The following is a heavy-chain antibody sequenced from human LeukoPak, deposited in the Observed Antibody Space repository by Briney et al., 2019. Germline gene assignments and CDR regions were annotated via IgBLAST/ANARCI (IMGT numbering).Heavy chain of an antibody. CDR3: AREGGGIAAAAYFDY. J-gene: IGHJ4*02. D-gene: IGHD6-13*01. CDR1: GFTFSSYA. V-gene: IGHV3-30-3*01. CDR2: ISYDGSNK. Sequence: GGSLRLSCAASGFTFSSYAMHWVRQAPGKGLEWVAVISYDGSNKYYADSVKGRFTISRDNSKNTLYLQMNSLRAEDTAVYYCAREGGGIAAAAYFDYWGQGTLVTVSS.